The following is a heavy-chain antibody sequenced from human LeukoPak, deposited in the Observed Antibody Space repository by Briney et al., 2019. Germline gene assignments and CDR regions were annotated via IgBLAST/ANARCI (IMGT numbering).Heavy chain of an antibody. CDR2: IYTSGST. V-gene: IGHV4-61*02. CDR3: ARNRYCSSTSCLAGFDY. J-gene: IGHJ4*02. Sequence: SETLSLTCTVSGGSISSGSYYWSWIRQPAGKGLEWIGRIYTSGSTNYNPSLKSRVTISVDTSKNQFSLKLSSVTAADTAVYYCARNRYCSSTSCLAGFDYWGQGTLVTVSS. CDR1: GGSISSGSYY. D-gene: IGHD2-2*01.